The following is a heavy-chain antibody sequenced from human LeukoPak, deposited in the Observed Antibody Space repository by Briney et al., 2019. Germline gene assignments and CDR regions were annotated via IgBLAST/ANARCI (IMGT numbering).Heavy chain of an antibody. D-gene: IGHD3-10*01. V-gene: IGHV4-4*02. CDR1: GGSISSNNW. J-gene: IGHJ4*02. CDR3: ARYYYDSRSYGIDY. Sequence: SETLSLTCAVSGGSISSNNWWSWVRQSPERGLEWFGEINPSGSTNYNPSLKSRVTISVDKSKNQFSLKLSSVTAADTAVYYCARYYYDSRSYGIDYWGQGTLVTVSS. CDR2: INPSGST.